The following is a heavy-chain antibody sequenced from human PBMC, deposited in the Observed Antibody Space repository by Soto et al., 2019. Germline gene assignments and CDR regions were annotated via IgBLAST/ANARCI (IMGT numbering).Heavy chain of an antibody. D-gene: IGHD3-22*01. CDR2: IYYSGST. CDR3: ARRNYDSSGYWFDY. CDR1: GGSISSSSYY. Sequence: SETLSLTCTVSGGSISSSSYYWGWIRQPPGKGLEWIGSIYYSGSTYYNPSLKSRVTISVDTSKNQFSLKLSSVTAADTAVYYCARRNYDSSGYWFDYWGQGTLVTVS. V-gene: IGHV4-39*01. J-gene: IGHJ4*02.